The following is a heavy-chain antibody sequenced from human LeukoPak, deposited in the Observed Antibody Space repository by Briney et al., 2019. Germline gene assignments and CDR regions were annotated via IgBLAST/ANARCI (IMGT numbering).Heavy chain of an antibody. V-gene: IGHV3-64D*09. J-gene: IGHJ4*02. CDR1: GFTFSSFA. D-gene: IGHD4-23*01. CDR2: ISNSGDST. CDR3: VKGGYVRNPGDY. Sequence: GGSLRLSCSASGFTFSSFALYWVRQAPGRGLEYLSAISNSGDSTYYTDSVKGRFTISRDNSKNTLYLQMSSLRPDDTAVYFCVKGGYVRNPGDYWGQGTLVTVSS.